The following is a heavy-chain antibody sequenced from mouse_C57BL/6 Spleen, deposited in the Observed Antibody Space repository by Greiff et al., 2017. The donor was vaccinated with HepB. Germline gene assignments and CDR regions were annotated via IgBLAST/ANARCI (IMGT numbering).Heavy chain of an antibody. CDR3: ARTGTGDYAMDY. Sequence: QVQLQQSGAELVMPGASVKLSCKASGYTFTSYWMHWVKQRPGQGLEWIGEIDPSDSYTNYNQKFKGKSTLTVDKSSSTAYMQLSSLTSEDSAVYYCARTGTGDYAMDYWGQGTSVTVSS. J-gene: IGHJ4*01. D-gene: IGHD4-1*01. CDR2: IDPSDSYT. CDR1: GYTFTSYW. V-gene: IGHV1-69*01.